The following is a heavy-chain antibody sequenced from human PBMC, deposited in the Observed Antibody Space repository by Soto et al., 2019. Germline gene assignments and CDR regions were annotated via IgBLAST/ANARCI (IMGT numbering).Heavy chain of an antibody. CDR2: IYYSGST. J-gene: IGHJ5*02. CDR1: GGSIISGDYY. D-gene: IGHD2-2*02. V-gene: IGHV4-30-4*01. CDR3: AVVPAAIGYFRFFDP. Sequence: SETLSLTCTVSGGSIISGDYYWSWIRQPPGKGLEWIGYIYYSGSTYYNPSLKSRVTISVDTSKNQFSLKLSSVTAADTAVYYCAVVPAAIGYFRFFDPWGQGTLVTVSS.